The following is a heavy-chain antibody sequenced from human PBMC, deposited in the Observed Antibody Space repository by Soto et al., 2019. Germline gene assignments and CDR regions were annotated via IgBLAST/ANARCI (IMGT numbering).Heavy chain of an antibody. CDR3: AREPAGDYDFWSGYYMRFDY. Sequence: ASVKVSCKASGYTFNSYGISWVRQAPGQGLEWMGWISAYNGNTNYAQKLQGRVTMTTDTSTSTAYMELRSLRSDDTAVYYCAREPAGDYDFWSGYYMRFDYWGQGTLVTVS. D-gene: IGHD3-3*01. CDR1: GYTFNSYG. J-gene: IGHJ4*02. V-gene: IGHV1-18*04. CDR2: ISAYNGNT.